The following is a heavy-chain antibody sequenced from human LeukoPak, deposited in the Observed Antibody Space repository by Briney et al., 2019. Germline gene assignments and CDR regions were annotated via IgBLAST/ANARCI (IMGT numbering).Heavy chain of an antibody. CDR3: ARAPYCSGGSCYSIDY. D-gene: IGHD2-15*01. V-gene: IGHV3-21*01. J-gene: IGHJ4*02. CDR1: GFTLSSYS. CDR2: ISSSSSYI. Sequence: GGSLRLSCAASGFTLSSYSMNWVRQAPGKGLEWVSSISSSSSYIYYADSVKGRFTISRDNAKNSLYLQMNSLRAEDTAVYYCARAPYCSGGSCYSIDYWGQGTLVTVSS.